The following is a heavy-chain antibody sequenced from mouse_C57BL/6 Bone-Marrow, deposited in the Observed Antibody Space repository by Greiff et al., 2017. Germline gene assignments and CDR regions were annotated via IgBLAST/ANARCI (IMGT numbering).Heavy chain of an antibody. D-gene: IGHD4-1*01. CDR1: GYTFTSYW. J-gene: IGHJ4*01. CDR3: ARKGDWEDAMDY. V-gene: IGHV1-55*01. Sequence: QVHVKQPGAELVKPGASVKMSCKASGYTFTSYWITWVKQRPGQGLEWIGDIYPGSGSTNYNEKFKSKATLTVDTSSSTAYMQLSSLTSEDSAVYYCARKGDWEDAMDYWGQGTSVTVSS. CDR2: IYPGSGST.